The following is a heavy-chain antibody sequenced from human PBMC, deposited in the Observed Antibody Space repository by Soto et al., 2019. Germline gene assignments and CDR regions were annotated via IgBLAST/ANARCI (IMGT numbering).Heavy chain of an antibody. CDR1: GGTFSSYA. J-gene: IGHJ6*02. CDR3: ASLPRYNWNYYYYGMDV. V-gene: IGHV1-69*13. Sequence: SVKVSCKASGGTFSSYAISWVRQAPGQGLEWMGGIIPIFGTANYAQKFQGRATITADESTSTAYMELSSLRSEDTAVYYCASLPRYNWNYYYYGMDVWGQGTTVTVSS. CDR2: IIPIFGTA. D-gene: IGHD1-20*01.